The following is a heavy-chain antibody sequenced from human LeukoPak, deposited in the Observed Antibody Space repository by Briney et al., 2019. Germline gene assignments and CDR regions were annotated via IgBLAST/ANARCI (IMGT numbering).Heavy chain of an antibody. V-gene: IGHV3-21*01. D-gene: IGHD3-9*01. J-gene: IGHJ4*02. CDR2: ISISSSYI. CDR1: GFTFISHC. CDR3: ARDTLNGPFVISLDY. Sequence: GGSLRLSCAASGFTFISHCMTWVRQAPGKGLEWVSSISISSSYIYYADSVKGRFTISRDNRKNSIYLQMNSLRAEDTAVYYCARDTLNGPFVISLDYWGQGALVTVSS.